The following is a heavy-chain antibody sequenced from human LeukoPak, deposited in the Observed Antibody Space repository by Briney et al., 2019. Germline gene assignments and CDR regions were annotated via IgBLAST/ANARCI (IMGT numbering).Heavy chain of an antibody. CDR3: AGDYDTSGYYRPFDY. J-gene: IGHJ4*02. CDR2: ISAYNGNT. Sequence: ASVKVSCKASGYTFTSYGISWVRQAPGQGLEWMGWISAYNGNTNYAQKLQGRVTLTTDTSTTTAYMELRSLRSDDTAVYYCAGDYDTSGYYRPFDYWGQGTLVTVSS. V-gene: IGHV1-18*01. D-gene: IGHD3-22*01. CDR1: GYTFTSYG.